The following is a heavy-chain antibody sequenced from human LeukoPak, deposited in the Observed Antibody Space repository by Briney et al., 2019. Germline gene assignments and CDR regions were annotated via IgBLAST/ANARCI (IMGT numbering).Heavy chain of an antibody. D-gene: IGHD6-6*01. CDR3: ARHPYSSSSSSSYYMDV. V-gene: IGHV4-4*09. J-gene: IGHJ6*03. Sequence: PSETLSLTCTVSGGSISSYYWSWIRQPPGKGLEWIGYIYTSGSTNYNPSLKSRVTISVDTSKNQFSLKLSSVTAADTAVYYCARHPYSSSSSSSYYMDVWGKGTTVIVSS. CDR1: GGSISSYY. CDR2: IYTSGST.